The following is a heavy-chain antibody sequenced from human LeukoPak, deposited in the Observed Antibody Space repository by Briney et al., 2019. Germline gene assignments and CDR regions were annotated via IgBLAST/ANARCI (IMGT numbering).Heavy chain of an antibody. V-gene: IGHV3-66*01. CDR2: IYSGGST. J-gene: IGHJ4*02. Sequence: GGSLRLSCAASGFTVSSNYMSWVRQAPGKGLEWVSVIYSGGSTYYADSVKGRFTISGDNSKNTLYLQMNSLRAEDTAVYYCASPTTYYYGGWGQGTLVTVSS. CDR1: GFTVSSNY. CDR3: ASPTTYYYGG. D-gene: IGHD3-10*01.